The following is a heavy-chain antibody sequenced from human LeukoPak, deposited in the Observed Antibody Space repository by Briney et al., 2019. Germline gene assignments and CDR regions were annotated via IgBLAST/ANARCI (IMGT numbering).Heavy chain of an antibody. J-gene: IGHJ3*02. CDR2: IRYDGSNK. D-gene: IGHD6-13*01. Sequence: AGGSLRLSCAASGFTFSSYGMHWVRQAPGKGLEWVAFIRYDGSNKYYADSVKGRFTISRDNSKNTLYLQMNSLRAEDTAVYYCAKVVRSSSWYRGGAFDIWGQGTMVTVSS. CDR1: GFTFSSYG. V-gene: IGHV3-30*02. CDR3: AKVVRSSSWYRGGAFDI.